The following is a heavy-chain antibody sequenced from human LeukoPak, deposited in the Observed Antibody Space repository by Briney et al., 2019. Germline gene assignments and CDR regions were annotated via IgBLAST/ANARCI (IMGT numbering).Heavy chain of an antibody. CDR2: IYYSGST. Sequence: SETLSLTCTVSGGSISSSSYYWGWIRQPPGKGLEWIGSIYYSGSTYYNPSLKSRVTISVDTSKNQFSLKLSSVTAADTAVYYCAKDGFRPLLWFGEWPLDYWGQGTLVTVSS. J-gene: IGHJ4*02. CDR3: AKDGFRPLLWFGEWPLDY. D-gene: IGHD3-10*01. CDR1: GGSISSSSYY. V-gene: IGHV4-39*02.